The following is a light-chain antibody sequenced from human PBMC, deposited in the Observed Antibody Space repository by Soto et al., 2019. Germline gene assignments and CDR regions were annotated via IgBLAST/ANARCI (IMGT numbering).Light chain of an antibody. CDR3: QQYDNLPLP. J-gene: IGKJ4*01. CDR1: QDISNY. Sequence: DIQMTQSPSSLSASVGDRVTITCQASQDISNYLNWYQQKPGKAPKLLIYDASNLETGVPSRFSESGSGTDFTFTISSLQPADIATYYCQQYDNLPLPFGGGTKVAIK. CDR2: DAS. V-gene: IGKV1-33*01.